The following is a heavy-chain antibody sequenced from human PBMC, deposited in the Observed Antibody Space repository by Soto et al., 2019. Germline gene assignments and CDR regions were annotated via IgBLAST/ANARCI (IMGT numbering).Heavy chain of an antibody. CDR1: GFTFSSYG. V-gene: IGHV3-33*01. D-gene: IGHD1-20*01. J-gene: IGHJ6*04. CDR3: ARVYAEGSNSPDV. Sequence: QVQLVESGGGVVQPGRSLRLSCAASGFTFSSYGMHWVRQAPGKGLEWVAVIWYDGSNKYYADSVKGRFTISRDNSKNTLYLQINSLRAEDTAVYYCARVYAEGSNSPDVWGKGTTVTVSS. CDR2: IWYDGSNK.